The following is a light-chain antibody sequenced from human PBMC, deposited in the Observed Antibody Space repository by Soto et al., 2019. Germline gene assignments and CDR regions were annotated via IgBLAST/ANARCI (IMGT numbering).Light chain of an antibody. V-gene: IGLV2-11*01. CDR2: DVS. CDR3: CSYAGSYTLGV. J-gene: IGLJ3*02. Sequence: QSVLTQPASVSGSPGQSITISCTRTSTDVGGFNFVSWYQHHPGKAPQLMIYDVSKRPSGVPDRFSGSKSGNTASLTISGLQAEDEADYYCCSYAGSYTLGVFGGGTQLTVL. CDR1: STDVGGFNF.